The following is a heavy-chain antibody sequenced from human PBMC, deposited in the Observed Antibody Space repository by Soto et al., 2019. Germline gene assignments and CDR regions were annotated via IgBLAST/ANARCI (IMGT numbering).Heavy chain of an antibody. CDR2: MYPDDSDI. D-gene: IGHD3-22*01. CDR3: ATAYVYDFENSNYYRDAFDI. CDR1: GDSFSFYL. J-gene: IGHJ3*02. Sequence: RGKSLKISCQDSGDSFSFYLIGRLRQIPGRGLEWMAIMYPDDSDIRYSPSFEAHVTISADTSTSTAFLQWSSLKASDTAMYYCATAYVYDFENSNYYRDAFDIWGQGTLVTVSS. V-gene: IGHV5-51*01.